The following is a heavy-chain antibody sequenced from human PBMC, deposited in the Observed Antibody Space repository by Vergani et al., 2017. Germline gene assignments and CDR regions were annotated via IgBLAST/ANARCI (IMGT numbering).Heavy chain of an antibody. D-gene: IGHD4-17*01. J-gene: IGHJ3*02. CDR3: ARHGTTTVTSYAFDI. V-gene: IGHV4-59*08. CDR2: IYYSGST. CDR1: GGSFSSYY. Sequence: QVQLQESGPGLVKPSETLSLTCTVSGGSFSSYYWRWIRQPPGKGLEWIGYIYYSGSTNYNPSLKSRVTISVDTSKNQFSLKLSSVTAADTAVYYCARHGTTTVTSYAFDIWGQGTMVTVSS.